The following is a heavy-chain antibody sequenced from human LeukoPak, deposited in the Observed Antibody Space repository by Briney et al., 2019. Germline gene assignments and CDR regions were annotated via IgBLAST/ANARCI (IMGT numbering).Heavy chain of an antibody. D-gene: IGHD6-19*01. Sequence: GGSLRLSRAASGFTFSNSAMSWVRQAPGKGLEWVSTLSGSGITIYYADSVKGRFTISRDNSKNTLYLQMNSLRAEDTAVYYCAKGIYSSGWSYFDYWGHGTLVTVSS. J-gene: IGHJ4*01. V-gene: IGHV3-23*01. CDR3: AKGIYSSGWSYFDY. CDR2: LSGSGITI. CDR1: GFTFSNSA.